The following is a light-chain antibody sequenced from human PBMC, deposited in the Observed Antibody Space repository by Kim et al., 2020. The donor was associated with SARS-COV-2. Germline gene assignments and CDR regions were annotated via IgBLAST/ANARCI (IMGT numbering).Light chain of an antibody. CDR2: DAS. CDR1: QSISSW. Sequence: DIQMTQSPSTLSASVGDRVTITCRASQSISSWLAWYQQKPGKAPKLLIYDASSLESGVPSRFSGSGSGTEFTLTISSLQPDDFATYSCQQYNSATWTFGQGTKVDIK. J-gene: IGKJ1*01. CDR3: QQYNSATWT. V-gene: IGKV1-5*01.